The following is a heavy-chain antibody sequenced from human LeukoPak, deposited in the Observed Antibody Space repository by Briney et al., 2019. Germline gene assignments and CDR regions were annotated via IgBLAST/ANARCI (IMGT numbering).Heavy chain of an antibody. J-gene: IGHJ5*02. CDR1: GGSDNTISHF. CDR2: LSDTGTT. Sequence: PSHTLALTYTVSGGSDNTISHFWDWVRQPPGKGLEWIVSLSDTGTTYYNPSLECRVTMSVDTSKNQFSLKLSSVTAADTAVYYCARRDHTGRSHAWFDPWGQGTLVTDSS. CDR3: ARRDHTGRSHAWFDP. V-gene: IGHV4-39*01. D-gene: IGHD1-14*01.